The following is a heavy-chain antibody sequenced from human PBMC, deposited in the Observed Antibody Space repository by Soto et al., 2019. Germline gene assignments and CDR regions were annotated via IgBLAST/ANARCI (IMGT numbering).Heavy chain of an antibody. CDR2: INHSGST. D-gene: IGHD2-2*01. CDR3: VGFCRGTSCTDF. CDR1: GGSLSGYY. Sequence: QVQVQQWGAGLLKPSGTLSLTCAVYGGSLSGYYWRWIRQPPWKGLEWIGEINHSGSTNYNPSLKSRVTISEGSSKTQISLKLSSVTAADTAVYYCVGFCRGTSCTDFWGQGTLVTVSS. J-gene: IGHJ4*02. V-gene: IGHV4-34*01.